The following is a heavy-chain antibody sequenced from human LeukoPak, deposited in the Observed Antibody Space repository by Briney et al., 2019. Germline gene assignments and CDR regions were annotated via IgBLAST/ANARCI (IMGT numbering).Heavy chain of an antibody. V-gene: IGHV1-46*01. CDR2: INPSGGST. CDR3: ARAPSARHNNFDY. CDR1: GYTFTSYY. Sequence: ASVKVSCKASGYTFTSYYMHWVRQAPGQGLEWMGIINPSGGSTSYAQKFQGRVTMTRDTSISTAYMELSRLRPDDTAVYYCARAPSARHNNFDYWGQGTLVTVSS. J-gene: IGHJ4*02. D-gene: IGHD6-6*01.